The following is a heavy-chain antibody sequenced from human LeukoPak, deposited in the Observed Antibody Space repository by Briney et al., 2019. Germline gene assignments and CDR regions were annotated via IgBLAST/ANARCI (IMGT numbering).Heavy chain of an antibody. V-gene: IGHV3-30*04. CDR2: ISYDGSNK. CDR1: GFTFSSYA. CDR3: AKDPEWELPGRPYYFDY. Sequence: PGGSLRLSCAASGFTFSSYAMHWVRQAPGKGLEWVAVISYDGSNKYYADSVKGRFTISRDNSKNTLYLQMNSLGAEDTAVYYCAKDPEWELPGRPYYFDYWGQGTLVTVSS. J-gene: IGHJ4*02. D-gene: IGHD1-26*01.